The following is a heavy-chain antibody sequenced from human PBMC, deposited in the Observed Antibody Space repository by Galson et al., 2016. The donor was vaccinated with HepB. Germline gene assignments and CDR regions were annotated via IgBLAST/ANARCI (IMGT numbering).Heavy chain of an antibody. D-gene: IGHD3-10*01. V-gene: IGHV1-8*01. CDR2: MNPSSANT. CDR1: GYPFTTYD. J-gene: IGHJ3*02. Sequence: SVKVSCKASGYPFTTYDINWVRQATGQGPEWMGWMNPSSANTGYAQTFKGRVTMIRDTSISTAYMELSSLRSEDTAVYYCATWRKRGDKNDVFDMWGQGTMVTVSS. CDR3: ATWRKRGDKNDVFDM.